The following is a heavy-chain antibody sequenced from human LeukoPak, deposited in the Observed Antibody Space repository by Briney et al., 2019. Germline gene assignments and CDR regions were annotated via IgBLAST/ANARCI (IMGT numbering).Heavy chain of an antibody. CDR2: IIGSGSAT. CDR3: AKDRGNSYGHFDY. Sequence: GGSLRLSCAASGFTFSSYAMTWVRQAPGKGLEWVSVIIGSGSATNYADSVKGRITISRDNSKNTLYLQMNSLRAEDTAVYYCAKDRGNSYGHFDYWGQGTLVTVSS. D-gene: IGHD5-18*01. J-gene: IGHJ4*02. CDR1: GFTFSSYA. V-gene: IGHV3-23*01.